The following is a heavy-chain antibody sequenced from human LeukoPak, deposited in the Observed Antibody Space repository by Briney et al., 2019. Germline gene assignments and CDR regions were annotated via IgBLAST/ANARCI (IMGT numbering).Heavy chain of an antibody. Sequence: KPSETLPLTCTVSGGSISSYYWSWIRQPPGKGLEWIGYIYYSGSTYYNPSLKSRVTISVDTSKNQFSLKLSSVTAADTAVYYCARDGPWGIAVAGTLDYWGQGTLVTVSS. CDR2: IYYSGST. CDR1: GGSISSYY. CDR3: ARDGPWGIAVAGTLDY. D-gene: IGHD6-19*01. V-gene: IGHV4-30-4*08. J-gene: IGHJ4*02.